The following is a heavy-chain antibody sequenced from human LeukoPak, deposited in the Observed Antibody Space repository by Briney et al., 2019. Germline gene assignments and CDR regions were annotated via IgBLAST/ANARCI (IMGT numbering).Heavy chain of an antibody. V-gene: IGHV3-21*01. Sequence: GGSLRLSFAASGFTFSSYSMNWVRQAPGKGLEWVSSISSSSSYIYYADSVKGRFTISRDNAKNSLYLQMNSLRAEDTAVYYCVKVMGQQQLVTFDYWGQGTLVTVSS. CDR3: VKVMGQQQLVTFDY. CDR2: ISSSSSYI. CDR1: GFTFSSYS. D-gene: IGHD6-13*01. J-gene: IGHJ4*02.